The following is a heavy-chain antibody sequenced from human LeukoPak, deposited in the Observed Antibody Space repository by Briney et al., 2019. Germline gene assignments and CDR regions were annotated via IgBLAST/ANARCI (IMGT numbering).Heavy chain of an antibody. V-gene: IGHV1-18*01. Sequence: GASVKVSCKASGYTFTSYGISWVRQAPGQGLEWMGWISAYNGNTNYAQKLQGRVTMTTDTSTSTAYMELRSLRSDDTAVYYCARAISSYYYGSGSLGNRFDPWGQGTLVTVSS. CDR3: ARAISSYYYGSGSLGNRFDP. CDR2: ISAYNGNT. CDR1: GYTFTSYG. D-gene: IGHD3-10*01. J-gene: IGHJ5*02.